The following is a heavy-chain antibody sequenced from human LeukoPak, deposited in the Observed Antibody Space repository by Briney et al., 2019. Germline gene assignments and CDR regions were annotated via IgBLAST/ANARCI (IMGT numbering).Heavy chain of an antibody. CDR1: GGSISSSSYY. CDR2: IYYSGST. V-gene: IGHV4-39*07. CDR3: ARPSGGTPFKRFDY. D-gene: IGHD1-14*01. Sequence: SETLSLTCTVSGGSISSSSYYWGWIRQPPGKGLEWIGSIYYSGSTYYNPSLKGRVTISLDTSKNQFSLKLTSVTAADTAVYYCARPSGGTPFKRFDYWGQGTLVTVSS. J-gene: IGHJ4*02.